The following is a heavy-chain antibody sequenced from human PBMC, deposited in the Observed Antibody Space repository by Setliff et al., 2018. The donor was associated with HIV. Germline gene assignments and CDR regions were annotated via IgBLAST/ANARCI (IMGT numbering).Heavy chain of an antibody. CDR1: GYTLTELS. V-gene: IGHV1-24*01. Sequence: ASVKVSCKVSGYTLTELSRHWVRQTPGKGLEWMGGFDPEDGEIIYVKKFHGRVTMTEDTSTDTAYMELSSLTSEDTAVYFCATRSYYYDSSGYSSRGAFDIWDQGTMVTVSS. J-gene: IGHJ3*02. CDR3: ATRSYYYDSSGYSSRGAFDI. CDR2: FDPEDGEI. D-gene: IGHD3-22*01.